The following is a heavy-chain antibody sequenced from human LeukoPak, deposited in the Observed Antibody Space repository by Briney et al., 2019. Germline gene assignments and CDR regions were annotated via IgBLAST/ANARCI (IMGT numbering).Heavy chain of an antibody. D-gene: IGHD3-10*01. CDR3: AKGSAPLWFGDYYFDY. Sequence: GGSLRLSCAATGFTFGSYGMHWVRQAQGKGVEWVAAISYDGSNKYYADSVKGRFTISRDNSKNTLYLQMNSLRAEDTAVYYCAKGSAPLWFGDYYFDYWGQGTLVTVSS. V-gene: IGHV3-30*18. J-gene: IGHJ4*02. CDR2: ISYDGSNK. CDR1: GFTFGSYG.